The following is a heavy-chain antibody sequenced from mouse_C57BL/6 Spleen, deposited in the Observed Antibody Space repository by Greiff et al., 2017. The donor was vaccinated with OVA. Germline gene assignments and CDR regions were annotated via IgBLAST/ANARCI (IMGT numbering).Heavy chain of an antibody. D-gene: IGHD1-1*01. CDR3: ARGYGSSYDWYFDV. CDR2: INYDGSST. V-gene: IGHV5-16*01. J-gene: IGHJ1*03. CDR1: GFTFSDYY. Sequence: DVQLVESEGGLVQPGSSMKLSCTASGFTFSDYYMAWVRQVPEKGLEWVANINYDGSSTYYLDSLKSRFIISRDNAKNILYLQMSSLKSEDTATYYCARGYGSSYDWYFDVWGTGTTVTVSS.